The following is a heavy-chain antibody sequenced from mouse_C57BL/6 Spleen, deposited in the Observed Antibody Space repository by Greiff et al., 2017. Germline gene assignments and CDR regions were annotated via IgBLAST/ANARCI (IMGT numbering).Heavy chain of an antibody. CDR2: FHPYNDDT. J-gene: IGHJ4*01. CDR1: GYTFTTYP. CDR3: ASTGYDDGGYAMDY. Sequence: VQLMESGAELVKPGASVKMSCKASGYTFTTYPIEWMKQNHGKSLEWIGNFHPYNDDTKYTEKFKGKATLTVEKSSSTVYVELSRVTSDDSAVYYCASTGYDDGGYAMDYWGQGTSVTVSS. D-gene: IGHD2-2*01. V-gene: IGHV1-47*01.